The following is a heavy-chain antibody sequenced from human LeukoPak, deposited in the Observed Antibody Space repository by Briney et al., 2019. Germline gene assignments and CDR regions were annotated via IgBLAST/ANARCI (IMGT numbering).Heavy chain of an antibody. Sequence: SVKVSCKASGGTFSSYAISWVRQAPGQGLEWMGRIIPILGIANYAQKFQGRVTITADKSTGTAYMELSSLRSEDTAVYYCARVLVGTLGGYYYYYGMDVWGQGTTATVSS. CDR2: IIPILGIA. V-gene: IGHV1-69*04. D-gene: IGHD2-8*02. CDR3: ARVLVGTLGGYYYYYGMDV. CDR1: GGTFSSYA. J-gene: IGHJ6*02.